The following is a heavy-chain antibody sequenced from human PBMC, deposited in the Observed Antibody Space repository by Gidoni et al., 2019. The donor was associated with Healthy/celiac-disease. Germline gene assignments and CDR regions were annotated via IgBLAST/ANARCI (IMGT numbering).Heavy chain of an antibody. Sequence: QLQLQESGSGLVKPSQTLSLTCAVSGGSISSGGYSWSWIRQPPGKVLEWIGYIYHRGSTYYNPSLKSRVTISVDRSKNQFSLKLSSVTAADTAVYYCARGVRGVIINGTNWFDPWGQGTLVTVSS. CDR2: IYHRGST. CDR1: GGSISSGGYS. V-gene: IGHV4-30-2*01. D-gene: IGHD3-10*01. CDR3: ARGVRGVIINGTNWFDP. J-gene: IGHJ5*02.